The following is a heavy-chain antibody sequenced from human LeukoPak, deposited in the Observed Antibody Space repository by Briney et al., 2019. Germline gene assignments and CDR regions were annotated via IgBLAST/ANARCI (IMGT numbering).Heavy chain of an antibody. D-gene: IGHD2-21*02. CDR3: ARGYCGGDCPTNWFDH. CDR1: GYTFTGYY. Sequence: GASVKVSCKASGYTFTGYYMHWVRQAPGQGLEWMGWINPNSGGTNYAQKFQGRVTMTRDTSISAAYMELSRLRSDDTAVYYCARGYCGGDCPTNWFDHWGQGTLVTVSS. J-gene: IGHJ5*02. V-gene: IGHV1-2*02. CDR2: INPNSGGT.